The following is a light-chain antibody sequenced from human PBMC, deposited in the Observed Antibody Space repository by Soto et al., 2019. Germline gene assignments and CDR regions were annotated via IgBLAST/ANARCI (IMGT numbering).Light chain of an antibody. V-gene: IGKV1-5*01. J-gene: IGKJ1*01. CDR3: QQYNGYVPGK. Sequence: DIQMTQSPSTLSASVGDRVTITCRASQNMSSWLAWYQQKSGKDPKLLLYDASSLESGVPSRISGSGSGTELNLTVISMQPDDFATYYCQQYNGYVPGKFGQVTKEEIE. CDR1: QNMSSW. CDR2: DAS.